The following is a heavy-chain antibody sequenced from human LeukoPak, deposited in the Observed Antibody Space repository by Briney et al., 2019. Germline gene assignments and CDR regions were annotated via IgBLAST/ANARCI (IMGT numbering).Heavy chain of an antibody. J-gene: IGHJ4*02. Sequence: GASLRLSCAAYGFTFTTYSMTWVRQAPGRGLEWVARIKEDGSDINYVNSEKGRFNISRDNAKNSLYVQMNSLRAEDTAVYYCAREWWYLDYWGQGTLVTVSS. CDR2: IKEDGSDI. CDR3: AREWWYLDY. D-gene: IGHD2-15*01. V-gene: IGHV3-7*05. CDR1: GFTFTTYS.